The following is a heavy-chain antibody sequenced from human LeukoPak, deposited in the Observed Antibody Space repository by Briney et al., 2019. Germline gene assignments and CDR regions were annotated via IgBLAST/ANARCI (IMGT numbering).Heavy chain of an antibody. D-gene: IGHD2-15*01. CDR2: IWYGGSNK. CDR3: ARIGLGGYCSGGSCYSVYYYYGMDV. Sequence: GGSLRLSCAASGFTFSSYGMHWVRQAPGKGLEWVAVIWYGGSNKYYADSVKGRFTISRDNSKNTLYLQMNSLRAEDTAVYYCARIGLGGYCSGGSCYSVYYYYGMDVWGQGTTVTVSS. V-gene: IGHV3-33*01. CDR1: GFTFSSYG. J-gene: IGHJ6*02.